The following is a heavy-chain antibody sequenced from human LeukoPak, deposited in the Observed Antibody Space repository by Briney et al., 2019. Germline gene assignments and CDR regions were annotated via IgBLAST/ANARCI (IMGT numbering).Heavy chain of an antibody. V-gene: IGHV3-21*01. CDR3: ARDSVASPPPYYDILTGYLVPAEYFQH. CDR1: GFTFSSYN. D-gene: IGHD3-9*01. Sequence: PGGSLRLSCAASGFTFSSYNMNRVRQAPGKGLEWDSSISSSSSYIYYADSVKGRFTISRDNAKNSLYLQMNSLRAEDTAIFYCARDSVASPPPYYDILTGYLVPAEYFQHWGQGTLVTVSS. J-gene: IGHJ1*01. CDR2: ISSSSSYI.